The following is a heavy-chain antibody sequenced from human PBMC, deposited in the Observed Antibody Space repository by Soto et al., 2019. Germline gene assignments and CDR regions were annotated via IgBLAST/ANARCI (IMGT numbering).Heavy chain of an antibody. J-gene: IGHJ6*03. CDR1: GFTFNNYA. CDR3: ANPYCSSTTCPYYYYYMEV. V-gene: IGHV3-23*01. CDR2: ISGSGDNT. D-gene: IGHD2-2*01. Sequence: GWSLRLSCAASGFTFNNYAMNWVRQAPGKGLEWVSAISGSGDNTYYADSVKGRFTISRDNSKNTLYLQMSSLRAEDTAVYYCANPYCSSTTCPYYYYYMEVWGKGTTVTVSS.